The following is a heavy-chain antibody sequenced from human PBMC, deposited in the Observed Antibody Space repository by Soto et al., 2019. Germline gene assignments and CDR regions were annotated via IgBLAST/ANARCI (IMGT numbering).Heavy chain of an antibody. CDR3: ARAMEAYFTYFDY. J-gene: IGHJ4*02. V-gene: IGHV4-39*07. Sequence: SETLSLTCTVSGGSISSSSYYWGWIRQPPGKGLEWIGSIYYSGSTYYNPSLKSRFTISVDSSKNQFSLKLSSVTSAVTAVYYCARAMEAYFTYFDYWGQGTLVTVSS. CDR2: IYYSGST. CDR1: GGSISSSSYY. D-gene: IGHD1-26*01.